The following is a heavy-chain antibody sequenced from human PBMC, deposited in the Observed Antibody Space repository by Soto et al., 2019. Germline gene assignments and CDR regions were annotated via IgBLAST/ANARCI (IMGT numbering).Heavy chain of an antibody. V-gene: IGHV1-3*01. Sequence: ASVKVSCKASGGTFSSYAISWVRQAPGQRLEWMGWINGGNGNTYYSEHFQGRVTFTRDTSASTAYMELSSLRSEDTAVYYCARGGYCSGGSCYSNWFDPWGQGTLVTVSS. J-gene: IGHJ5*02. CDR3: ARGGYCSGGSCYSNWFDP. CDR2: INGGNGNT. CDR1: GGTFSSYA. D-gene: IGHD2-15*01.